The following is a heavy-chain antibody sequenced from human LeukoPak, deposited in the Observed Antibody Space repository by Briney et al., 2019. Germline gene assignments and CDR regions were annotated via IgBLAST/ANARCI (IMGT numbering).Heavy chain of an antibody. V-gene: IGHV3-7*03. CDR1: GFTFSSNA. J-gene: IGHJ4*02. Sequence: PGRSLRLSCAASGFTFSSNAMHWVRQAPGKGLEWVANIKQDGSEKYYVDSVKGRFTISRDNAKNSLYLQMNSLRAEDAAVYYCARAPVTSCSGVLCYPFDYWGQGTLVTVSS. CDR2: IKQDGSEK. D-gene: IGHD2-15*01. CDR3: ARAPVTSCSGVLCYPFDY.